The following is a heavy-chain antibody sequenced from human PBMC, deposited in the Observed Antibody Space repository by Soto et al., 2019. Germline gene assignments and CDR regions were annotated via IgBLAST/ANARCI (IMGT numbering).Heavy chain of an antibody. D-gene: IGHD6-13*01. J-gene: IGHJ6*02. V-gene: IGHV1-69*13. CDR2: IIPIFGTA. Sequence: ASVKVSCKASGGTFSSYAISWVRQAPGQGLEWMGGIIPIFGTANYAQKFQGRVTITADESTSTAYMELSSLRSEDTAVYYCASLEYSSSWYVSPYYYYGMDVWDQGTTVTVSS. CDR1: GGTFSSYA. CDR3: ASLEYSSSWYVSPYYYYGMDV.